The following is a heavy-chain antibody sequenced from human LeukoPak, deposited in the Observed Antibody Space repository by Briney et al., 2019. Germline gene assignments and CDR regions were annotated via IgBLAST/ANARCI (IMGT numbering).Heavy chain of an antibody. Sequence: GGTLRLSCAASGFIFSNYGMSWVRQAPGKGLEWVSAISGSGGGTYYADSVKGRFTISRDNSKNTLYLQMNSLRAEDTAVYYCARVGRGYSFNFYYFDYWGQGTLVTVSS. CDR2: ISGSGGGT. CDR1: GFIFSNYG. CDR3: ARVGRGYSFNFYYFDY. D-gene: IGHD5-18*01. V-gene: IGHV3-23*01. J-gene: IGHJ4*02.